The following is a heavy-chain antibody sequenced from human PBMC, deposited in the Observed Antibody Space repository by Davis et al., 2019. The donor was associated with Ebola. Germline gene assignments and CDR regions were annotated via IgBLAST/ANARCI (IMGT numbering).Heavy chain of an antibody. CDR3: AVRSIAARPLDY. J-gene: IGHJ4*02. D-gene: IGHD6-6*01. V-gene: IGHV4-59*12. Sequence: SETLSLTCTVSGGSISSYFWSWIRQPPGKGLEWIGYIYYIGSTNYNPSLKSRVTISVDTSKNQFSLKLSSVTAADTAVYYCAVRSIAARPLDYWGQGTLVTVSS. CDR1: GGSISSYF. CDR2: IYYIGST.